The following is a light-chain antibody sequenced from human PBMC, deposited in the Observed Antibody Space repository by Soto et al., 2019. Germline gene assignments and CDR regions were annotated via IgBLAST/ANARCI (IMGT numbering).Light chain of an antibody. CDR1: SSDVGGYNH. CDR3: SSYAGGSYV. V-gene: IGLV2-8*01. Sequence: SVLTQPPSASGSPGQSVTISCTGASSDVGGYNHVSWFQQHPGKAPKLIIYEVTKRPSGVPDRFSGSKSGNTASLTVSGLQAEDKADDYWSSYAGGSYVFGTGTKVTV. J-gene: IGLJ1*01. CDR2: EVT.